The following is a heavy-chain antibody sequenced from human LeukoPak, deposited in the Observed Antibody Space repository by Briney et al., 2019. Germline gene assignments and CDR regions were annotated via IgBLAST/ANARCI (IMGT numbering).Heavy chain of an antibody. V-gene: IGHV3-23*01. CDR1: GFSFGGYA. CDR3: AKDGLYFDGSTHIYYFDS. J-gene: IGHJ4*02. CDR2: FTYNGAAT. Sequence: QPGGSLRISCAASGFSFGGYAMTWVHQAPGKGLEWVSSFTYNGAATYYFDSVKARFTISRDNSRSTLYLQMDSLTAEDTALYYCAKDGLYFDGSTHIYYFDSWGQGTLVAVSS. D-gene: IGHD3-9*01.